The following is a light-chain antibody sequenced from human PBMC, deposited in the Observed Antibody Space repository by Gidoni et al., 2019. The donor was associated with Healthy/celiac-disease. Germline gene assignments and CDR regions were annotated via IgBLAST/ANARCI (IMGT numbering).Light chain of an antibody. CDR3: QQYGSAPVT. Sequence: EIVLTQSPGTLSLSPGERATLSCRASQSVSSSYLAWYQQKPGQAPRLLIYGASSRATGIPDRFSGSGSGTDFTITISRLEPEDLAVYYCQQYGSAPVTFGGGTKVEIK. CDR2: GAS. CDR1: QSVSSSY. V-gene: IGKV3-20*01. J-gene: IGKJ4*01.